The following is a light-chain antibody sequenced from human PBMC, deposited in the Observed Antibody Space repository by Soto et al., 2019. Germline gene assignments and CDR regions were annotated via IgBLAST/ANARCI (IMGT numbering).Light chain of an antibody. CDR2: WGF. V-gene: IGKV4-1*01. CDR3: HQDYGSPQRT. Sequence: DIVMTQSPDSLAVSLGERANINCKSSQSVLYSSNNKNYVAWYQQKPGQSPKLLISWGFIRESGVPDRFSGSGSGTDFTLTISSLQAEDVAVYYCHQDYGSPQRTFGQGTKVELK. J-gene: IGKJ1*01. CDR1: QSVLYSSNNKNY.